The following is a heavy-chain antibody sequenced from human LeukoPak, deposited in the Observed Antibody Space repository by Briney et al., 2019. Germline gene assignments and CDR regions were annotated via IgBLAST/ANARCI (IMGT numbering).Heavy chain of an antibody. J-gene: IGHJ5*02. CDR2: IYPRNSNT. Sequence: GESLKISCKGSGYGSGYSFTSHWIAWVRQMPGKGLEWMGIIYPRNSNTIYSPSFQGQVTISVDTSINTAYLQWISLKASDTAMYYCARHPIAAGGAYNWFDPWGQGTLVTVSS. CDR1: GYSFTSHW. V-gene: IGHV5-51*01. D-gene: IGHD6-13*01. CDR3: ARHPIAAGGAYNWFDP.